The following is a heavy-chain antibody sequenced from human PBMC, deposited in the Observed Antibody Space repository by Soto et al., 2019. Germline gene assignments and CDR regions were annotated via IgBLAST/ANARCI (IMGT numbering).Heavy chain of an antibody. Sequence: PSETLSLTCTVSGDSIISSDFYWGWVRQPPGKGLEWIGSIFYLECSYYNPALKSRVTMSVDTSKNQSSLRLRSVTAADTALYFCARHSLAIRKNTWFEHWGQGIMVTVSS. CDR2: IFYLECS. CDR3: ARHSLAIRKNTWFEH. D-gene: IGHD3-3*02. J-gene: IGHJ5*02. V-gene: IGHV4-39*01. CDR1: GDSIISSDFY.